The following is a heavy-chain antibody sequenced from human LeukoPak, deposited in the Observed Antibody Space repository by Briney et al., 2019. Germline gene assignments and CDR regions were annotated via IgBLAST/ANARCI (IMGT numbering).Heavy chain of an antibody. D-gene: IGHD3-9*01. V-gene: IGHV4-34*01. CDR1: GGSFRGYS. CDR2: INQSEIT. Sequence: SETLSLTCTVYGGSFRGYSWTWIRQPPGRELEWIGEINQSEITNYKSSLKSRVTISLDTFKNHLSLNLTSVTAAYTAVYSCARGVLRYVDWQLRYFDAWGQGTLVSVSS. J-gene: IGHJ5*02. CDR3: ARGVLRYVDWQLRYFDA.